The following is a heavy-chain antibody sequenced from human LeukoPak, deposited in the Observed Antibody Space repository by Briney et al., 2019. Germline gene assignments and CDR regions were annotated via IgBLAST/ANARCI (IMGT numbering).Heavy chain of an antibody. CDR2: IIPIFGTA. Sequence: SVKVSCKVSGGTFSSYAISWVRQAPGQGLEWMGGIIPIFGTANYAQKFQGRVTITADESTSTAYMELSSLRSEDTAVYYCAREVWRGSYYYDSSGYYYFDYWGQGTLVTVSS. CDR3: AREVWRGSYYYDSSGYYYFDY. V-gene: IGHV1-69*13. CDR1: GGTFSSYA. J-gene: IGHJ4*02. D-gene: IGHD3-22*01.